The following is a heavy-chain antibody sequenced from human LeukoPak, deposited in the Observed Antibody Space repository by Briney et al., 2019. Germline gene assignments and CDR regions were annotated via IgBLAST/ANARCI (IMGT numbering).Heavy chain of an antibody. CDR2: IGGRGGGT. V-gene: IGHV3-23*01. J-gene: IGHJ4*02. D-gene: IGHD3-9*01. CDR3: AKWGDYDILTGYYDSDY. Sequence: GGSLRLSCAASGFTFRNYAMSWVRQAPGKGLEWVSAIGGRGGGTYYADSVKGRFTASRGDSKNTLYLQMDTLRAEDTAVYYCAKWGDYDILTGYYDSDYWGQGTLVTVSS. CDR1: GFTFRNYA.